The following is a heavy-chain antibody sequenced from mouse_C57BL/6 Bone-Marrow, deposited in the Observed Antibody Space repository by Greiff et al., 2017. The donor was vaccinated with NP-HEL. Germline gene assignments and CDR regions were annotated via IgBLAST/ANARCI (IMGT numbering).Heavy chain of an antibody. D-gene: IGHD2-2*01. V-gene: IGHV1-53*01. J-gene: IGHJ4*01. CDR2: INTSNGGT. Sequence: QVQLQQPGTELVKPGASVKLSCKASGYTFTSYWMHWVKQRPGQGLEWIGNINTSNGGTNYNEKFKSKATLTVDKSSSTAYMQLSSLTSEDSAVYYCAREVTRYYYAMDYWGQGTSVTVSS. CDR3: AREVTRYYYAMDY. CDR1: GYTFTSYW.